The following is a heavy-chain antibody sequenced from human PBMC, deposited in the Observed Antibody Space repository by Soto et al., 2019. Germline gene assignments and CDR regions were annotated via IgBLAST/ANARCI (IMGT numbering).Heavy chain of an antibody. V-gene: IGHV4-39*01. CDR2: IYYSGST. CDR3: ASSASRGGYYYYGMDV. Sequence: QLQLQESGPGLVKPSETLSLTCTVSGGSISSSSYYWGWIRQPPGKGLEWIGSIYYSGSTYYNPSLMSRVTISVDTSKNQFSLKLSSVTAADTAVYYCASSASRGGYYYYGMDVWGQGTTVTVSS. D-gene: IGHD2-15*01. J-gene: IGHJ6*02. CDR1: GGSISSSSYY.